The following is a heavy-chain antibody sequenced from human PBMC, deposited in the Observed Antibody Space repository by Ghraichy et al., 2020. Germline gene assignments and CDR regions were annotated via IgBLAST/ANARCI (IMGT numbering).Heavy chain of an antibody. CDR2: IVVGSGNT. V-gene: IGHV1-58*01. D-gene: IGHD5-12*01. CDR3: AADPKTSIVATIAPGY. CDR1: GFTFTSSA. Sequence: SVKVSCKASGFTFTSSAVQWVRQARGQRLEWLGWIVVGSGNTNYAQKFQERVTITRDMSTSTAYMELSSLRSEDTAVYYCAADPKTSIVATIAPGYWGQGTLVTVSS. J-gene: IGHJ4*02.